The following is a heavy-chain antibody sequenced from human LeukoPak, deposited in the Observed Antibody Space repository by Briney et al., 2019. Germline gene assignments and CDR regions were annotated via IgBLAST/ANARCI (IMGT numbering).Heavy chain of an antibody. V-gene: IGHV3-30-3*01. CDR2: ISYDGSKK. D-gene: IGHD6-6*01. CDR3: ARGPNSNWSGLDF. Sequence: PGGSLRLSCAASGFTFSSYSMHWVRQAPGKGLEWVAVISYDGSKKYDADSVKGRFTISRDNSKSMLYLQVNNLRAEDTAVYYCARGPNSNWSGLDFWGQGTLLTVSS. J-gene: IGHJ4*02. CDR1: GFTFSSYS.